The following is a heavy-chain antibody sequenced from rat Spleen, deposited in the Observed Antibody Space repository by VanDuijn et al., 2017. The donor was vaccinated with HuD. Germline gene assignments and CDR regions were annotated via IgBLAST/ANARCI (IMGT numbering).Heavy chain of an antibody. CDR3: VRYPYGSLRVDA. Sequence: QVQMKETGPGLVQTTQTLSVTCTVSGFSLTSSGVHWVRQPTGKGLEWMGLIWINGNTDFNSILKSRLSFSRDTSKNQVFLEMNSLQTEDTATYYCVRYPYGSLRVDAWGQGASVTVSS. D-gene: IGHD1-7*01. CDR2: IWINGNT. J-gene: IGHJ4*01. CDR1: GFSLTSSG. V-gene: IGHV2-77*01.